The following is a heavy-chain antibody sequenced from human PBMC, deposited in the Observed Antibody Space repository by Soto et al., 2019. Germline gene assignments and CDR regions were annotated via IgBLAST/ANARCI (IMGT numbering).Heavy chain of an antibody. V-gene: IGHV3-73*01. Sequence: PGGSMRLSWAAAGFTISGSAMHRVRKASGKGLEWVGRIRSKANSYATAYAASVKGRFTISRDDSKNTAYLQMNSLKTEDTAVYYCTRHFGPNAFDIWGQGTMVTVSS. CDR1: GFTISGSA. CDR2: IRSKANSYAT. J-gene: IGHJ3*02. CDR3: TRHFGPNAFDI. D-gene: IGHD3-10*01.